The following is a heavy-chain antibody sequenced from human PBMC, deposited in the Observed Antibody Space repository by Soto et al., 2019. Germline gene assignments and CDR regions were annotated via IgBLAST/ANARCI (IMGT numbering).Heavy chain of an antibody. V-gene: IGHV3-33*03. Sequence: GGSLRLSCAASGFTFSSYGMHWVRQAPGKGLEWVAVIWYDGSNKYYADSVKGRFTISRDNSKNSLYLQMNSLRTEDTALYYCAKDSNYGYSDYWGQGTLVTVSS. CDR2: IWYDGSNK. J-gene: IGHJ4*02. CDR3: AKDSNYGYSDY. CDR1: GFTFSSYG. D-gene: IGHD3-10*01.